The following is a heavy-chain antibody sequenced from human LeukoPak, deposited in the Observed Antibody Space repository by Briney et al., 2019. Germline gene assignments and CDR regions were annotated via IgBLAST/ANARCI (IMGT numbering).Heavy chain of an antibody. V-gene: IGHV4-34*01. CDR3: ARQGPLTTAVTTRTNPFDY. Sequence: PSETLSFTCAVYGVSCSGYYWSCIRPPPGKGWKWFGETNHSGSTNYNPSLKSRVTISVDMSKNQFSLKLNSVTAADTDVYYCARQGPLTTAVTTRTNPFDYWGQGTLVTVSS. CDR2: TNHSGST. CDR1: GVSCSGYY. D-gene: IGHD4-11*01. J-gene: IGHJ4*02.